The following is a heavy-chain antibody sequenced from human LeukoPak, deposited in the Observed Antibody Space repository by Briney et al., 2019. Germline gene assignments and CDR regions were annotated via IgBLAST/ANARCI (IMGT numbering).Heavy chain of an antibody. CDR1: GFTFSSYA. CDR3: AKDQTYYDFWSGPGGMDV. V-gene: IGHV3-23*01. Sequence: GGSLRLSCAASGFTFSSYAMSWVRQAPGKGLEWVSAISGSGGSTYYADSVKGRFTISRDNSKNTLYPQMNSLRAEDTAVYYCAKDQTYYDFWSGPGGMDVWGQGTTVTVSS. D-gene: IGHD3-3*01. CDR2: ISGSGGST. J-gene: IGHJ6*02.